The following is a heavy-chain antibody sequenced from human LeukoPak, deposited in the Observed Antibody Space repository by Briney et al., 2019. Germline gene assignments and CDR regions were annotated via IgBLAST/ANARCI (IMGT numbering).Heavy chain of an antibody. CDR2: IKSKIDGGTI. CDR1: GFSFSNAW. CDR3: ATYGLRSGPL. J-gene: IGHJ2*01. D-gene: IGHD3/OR15-3a*01. V-gene: IGHV3-15*01. Sequence: GGSLRLSCAAPGFSFSNAWMSCVRQAPGKGLEWVGRIKSKIDGGTIDYTAPVKDRFIISRDDSQNTLYLQMNNLKTEDTAVFYCATYGLRSGPLWGRGTLLTVSS.